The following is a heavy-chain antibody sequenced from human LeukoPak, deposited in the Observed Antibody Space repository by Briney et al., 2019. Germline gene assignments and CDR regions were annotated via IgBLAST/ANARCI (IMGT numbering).Heavy chain of an antibody. CDR3: ARGDQGSSGYFDY. CDR2: IYYSGST. Sequence: SETLSLTCAVSGGSISSGGYYWSWIRQHPGKGLEWIGYIYYSGSTYYNPSLKSRVTISVDTSKNQFSLKLSSVTAADTAVYYCARGDQGSSGYFDYWGQGTLVTVSS. D-gene: IGHD3-22*01. J-gene: IGHJ4*02. CDR1: GGSISSGGYY. V-gene: IGHV4-31*11.